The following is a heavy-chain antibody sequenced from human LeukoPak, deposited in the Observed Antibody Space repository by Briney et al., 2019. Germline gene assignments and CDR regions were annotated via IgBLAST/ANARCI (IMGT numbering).Heavy chain of an antibody. CDR2: INHSGST. J-gene: IGHJ4*02. Sequence: SETLSLTCAVYGGSFSVYYWSWIRQPPGKGLEWIGEINHSGSTNYNPSLKSRVTISVDTSKNQFSLKLSSVTAADTAVYYCARGLRTYYYGSGSYSGYFDYWGQGTLVTVSS. D-gene: IGHD3-10*01. CDR1: GGSFSVYY. V-gene: IGHV4-34*01. CDR3: ARGLRTYYYGSGSYSGYFDY.